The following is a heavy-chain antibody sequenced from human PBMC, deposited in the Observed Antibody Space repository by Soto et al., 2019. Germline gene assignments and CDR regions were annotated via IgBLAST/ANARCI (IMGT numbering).Heavy chain of an antibody. D-gene: IGHD3-16*02. CDR2: ISGSGGST. J-gene: IGHJ6*03. CDR1: GFTFSSYA. Sequence: EVQLLESGGGLVQPGGSLRLSCAASGFTFSSYAMSWVRQAPGKGLEWVSAISGSGGSTYYADSVKGRFTISRDNSKNTLYLQMNSLRAEDTAVYYCAKGLRRPIGGVIDAYYYYYYMDVWGKGTTVTVSS. CDR3: AKGLRRPIGGVIDAYYYYYYMDV. V-gene: IGHV3-23*01.